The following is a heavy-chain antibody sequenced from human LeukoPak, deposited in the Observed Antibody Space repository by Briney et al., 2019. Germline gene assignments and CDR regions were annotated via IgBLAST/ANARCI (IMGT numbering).Heavy chain of an antibody. CDR2: IYTSGST. V-gene: IGHV4-61*02. Sequence: KPSETLSPTCTVSGGSISSGSYYWSWIRQPAGKGLEWIGRIYTSGSTNYNPSLKSRVTISVDTSKNQFSLKLSSVTAADTAVYYCATASSSSVYYYYYMDVWGKGTTVTVSS. J-gene: IGHJ6*03. D-gene: IGHD6-6*01. CDR3: ATASSSSVYYYYYMDV. CDR1: GGSISSGSYY.